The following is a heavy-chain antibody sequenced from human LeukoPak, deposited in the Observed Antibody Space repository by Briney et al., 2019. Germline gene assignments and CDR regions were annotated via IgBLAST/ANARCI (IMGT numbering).Heavy chain of an antibody. J-gene: IGHJ4*02. CDR2: ISAYNGNT. Sequence: GASMKVSCKASGYTFTSYGISWVRQAPGQGLEWMGWISAYNGNTNYAQKLQGRVTMTTDTSTSTAYMELRSLRSDDTAVYYCARHSSGWYVGPAYYFDYWGQGTLVTVSS. V-gene: IGHV1-18*01. CDR3: ARHSSGWYVGPAYYFDY. CDR1: GYTFTSYG. D-gene: IGHD6-19*01.